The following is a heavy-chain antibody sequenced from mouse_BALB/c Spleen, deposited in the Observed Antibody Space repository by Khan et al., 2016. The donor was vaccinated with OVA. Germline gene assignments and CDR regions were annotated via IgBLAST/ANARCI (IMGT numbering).Heavy chain of an antibody. Sequence: EVQLQESGPGLVKPSQSLSLTCTVNGYSITSNYAWNWIRQFPGNKLEWMGYISYSGSTNYNPSLKSRLSITRDTSKNQFFLLLHSVTTEDSATYYCARGNYYGYALDYWGHGTSVPVSS. CDR1: GYSITSNYA. CDR2: ISYSGST. V-gene: IGHV3-2*02. J-gene: IGHJ4*01. D-gene: IGHD1-1*01. CDR3: ARGNYYGYALDY.